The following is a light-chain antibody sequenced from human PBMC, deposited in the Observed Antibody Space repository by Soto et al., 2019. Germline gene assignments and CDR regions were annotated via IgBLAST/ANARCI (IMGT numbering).Light chain of an antibody. CDR3: ISYTSGSTLYV. CDR1: SSDVGGYNY. J-gene: IGLJ1*01. V-gene: IGLV2-14*01. CDR2: DVS. Sequence: QSALTQPASVSGSPGQSITISCTGTSSDVGGYNYVSWYQQQPGKAPKLMIYDVSNRPSGVSNRFSGSKSGNTASLTISGLQAEDEADYYCISYTSGSTLYVFGTGTKLTVL.